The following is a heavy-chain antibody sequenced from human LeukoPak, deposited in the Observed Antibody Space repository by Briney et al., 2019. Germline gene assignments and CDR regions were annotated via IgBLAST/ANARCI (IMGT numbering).Heavy chain of an antibody. D-gene: IGHD3-10*01. CDR1: GFTFSSYW. CDR3: ARIRSHGYFDY. Sequence: GGSLRLSCAASGFTFSSYWMHWVRQAPGKGLVWVSRINSDGSSTSYADSVKGRFTISRDNAKNTLYLQMNSLGAEDTAVYYCARIRSHGYFDYWGQGTLVTVSS. V-gene: IGHV3-74*01. CDR2: INSDGSST. J-gene: IGHJ4*02.